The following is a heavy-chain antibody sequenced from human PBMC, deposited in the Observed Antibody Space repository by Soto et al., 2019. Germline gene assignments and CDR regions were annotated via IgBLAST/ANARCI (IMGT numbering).Heavy chain of an antibody. J-gene: IGHJ6*02. D-gene: IGHD1-26*01. CDR1: GSTFSSYA. V-gene: IGHV1-69*01. Sequence: QVQLVQSGAEVKKPGSSVKVSCKASGSTFSSYAISWVRQAPGQGLEWMGGIIPIFGTANYAQKFQGRVTITADEATSTAYLELSSLRSEDTAVYYCAIALVGASLVGGRYYGMDVWGQGTTVTVSS. CDR3: AIALVGASLVGGRYYGMDV. CDR2: IIPIFGTA.